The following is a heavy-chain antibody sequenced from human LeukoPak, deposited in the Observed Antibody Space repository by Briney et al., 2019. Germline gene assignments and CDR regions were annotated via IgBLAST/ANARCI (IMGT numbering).Heavy chain of an antibody. Sequence: PGGSLRLSYAASGFTFSSYWMSWVRQAPGKGLEWVANIKQDGSEKYYVDSVKGRFTISRDNAKNSLYLQMNSLRAEDTAVYYCAKDLSGSYWFDPWGQGTLVTVSS. CDR3: AKDLSGSYWFDP. D-gene: IGHD1-26*01. CDR1: GFTFSSYW. CDR2: IKQDGSEK. J-gene: IGHJ5*02. V-gene: IGHV3-7*03.